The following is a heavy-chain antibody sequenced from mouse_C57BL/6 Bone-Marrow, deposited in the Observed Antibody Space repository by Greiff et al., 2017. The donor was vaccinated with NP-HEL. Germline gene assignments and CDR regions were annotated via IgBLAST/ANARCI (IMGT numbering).Heavy chain of an antibody. D-gene: IGHD2-4*01. CDR1: GYSITSGYY. V-gene: IGHV3-6*01. Sequence: EVKLMESGPGLVKPSQSLSLTCSVTGYSITSGYYWNWLRQFPGNKLEWMGYISYDGSNNYNPSLKNRISITRDTSKNQFFLKLNSVTTEDTATYYCARGAGRYDYDVQAWFAYWGQGTLVTVSA. CDR2: ISYDGSN. CDR3: ARGAGRYDYDVQAWFAY. J-gene: IGHJ3*01.